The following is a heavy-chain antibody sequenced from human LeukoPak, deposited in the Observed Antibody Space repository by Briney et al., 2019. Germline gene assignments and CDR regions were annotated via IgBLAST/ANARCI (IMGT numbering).Heavy chain of an antibody. CDR3: ARAPPYYDSSGYYY. J-gene: IGHJ4*02. CDR2: ISAYNGNT. Sequence: GASVKVSCKASGYTFTSYGISWVRQAPGQGLEWMGWISAYNGNTNYAQKLQGRVTMTTDTSTSTAYMELRSLRSDDTAVYYCARAPPYYDSSGYYYWGRGTLVTVSS. CDR1: GYTFTSYG. V-gene: IGHV1-18*01. D-gene: IGHD3-22*01.